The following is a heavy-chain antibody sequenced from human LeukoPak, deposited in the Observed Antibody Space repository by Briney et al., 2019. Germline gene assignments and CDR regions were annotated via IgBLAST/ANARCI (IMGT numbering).Heavy chain of an antibody. CDR2: IYYSGST. V-gene: IGHV4-38-2*01. J-gene: IGHJ4*02. D-gene: IGHD5-18*01. CDR3: ARQGTAMVTNFDY. CDR1: GYSISSGYY. Sequence: PSETLSLTCAVSGYSISSGYYWGWIRQPPGKGLEWIGSIYYSGSTYYNPSLKSRVTISVDTSKNQFSLKLSSVTAADTAVYYCARQGTAMVTNFDYWGQGTLVTVSS.